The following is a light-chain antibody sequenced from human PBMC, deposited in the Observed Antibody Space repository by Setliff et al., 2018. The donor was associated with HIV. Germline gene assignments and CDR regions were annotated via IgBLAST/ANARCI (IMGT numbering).Light chain of an antibody. J-gene: IGLJ1*01. CDR1: SNDVGNYKS. Sequence: QSALPQPASVSGSPGQSITISCTGTSNDVGNYKSVSWYQQHPGKAPKVLIFEGGKRPSGVSNRFSASKSGNTASLTISGLQTEDEADYYCCAYAGTRNYVFGTGTKVTVL. CDR2: EGG. V-gene: IGLV2-23*01. CDR3: CAYAGTRNYV.